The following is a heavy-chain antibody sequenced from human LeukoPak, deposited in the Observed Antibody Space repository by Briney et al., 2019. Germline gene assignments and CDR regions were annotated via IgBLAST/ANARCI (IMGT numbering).Heavy chain of an antibody. CDR1: GYKFSNYW. CDR2: IYPDDSGT. J-gene: IGHJ4*02. Sequence: GESLKISCKGSGYKFSNYWIAWVRQMPGKGLEWLGIIYPDDSGTRYSPSFQGQVTISVDKSINTAYLQWSSLKASDTALYYCARRPTTKFDYWGQGTLVSVSS. CDR3: ARRPTTKFDY. D-gene: IGHD4-11*01. V-gene: IGHV5-51*01.